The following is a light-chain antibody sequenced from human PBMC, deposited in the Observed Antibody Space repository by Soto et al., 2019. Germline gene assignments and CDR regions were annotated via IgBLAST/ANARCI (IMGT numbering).Light chain of an antibody. J-gene: IGKJ1*01. CDR1: QGISNY. V-gene: IGKV1-27*01. CDR3: QKYNSAPRT. CDR2: AAS. Sequence: DIQMTQSPSSLSASVGDRVTITCRASQGISNYLARYQQKPGKVPKLLIYAASTLHSGVPSRFSGSGSGTDFTLTISSLQPEDVATYYCQKYNSAPRTFGQGTKVEIK.